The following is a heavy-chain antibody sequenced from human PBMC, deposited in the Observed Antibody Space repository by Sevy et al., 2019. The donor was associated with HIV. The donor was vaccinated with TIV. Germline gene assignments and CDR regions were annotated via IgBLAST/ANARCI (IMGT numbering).Heavy chain of an antibody. J-gene: IGHJ5*02. D-gene: IGHD5-12*01. CDR3: ARAPPVRSGDDSLNWFAP. V-gene: IGHV4-59*01. CDR1: GGSISAYY. Sequence: PSLTCTVSGGSISAYYWSWIRQPPGKGLEWIGYIHYTGNTKYNPSLESRVTISVDTSKNQFPLKLSSVTAADTAIYYCARAPPVRSGDDSLNWFAPWGQGTLVTVSS. CDR2: IHYTGNT.